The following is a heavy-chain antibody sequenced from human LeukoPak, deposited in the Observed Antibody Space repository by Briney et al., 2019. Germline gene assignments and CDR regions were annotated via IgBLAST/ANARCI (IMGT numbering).Heavy chain of an antibody. CDR1: GGSISSNNDY. CDR3: ARGYCSSTTCYKPQINWLDP. V-gene: IGHV4-39*07. Sequence: NPSETLSLTCTVSGGSISSNNDYWGWIRQPPGKGLEWIGTVYHSGSSYYNPSLKSRVTISVGPSKNQFSLRLTSVTAADTAVYYCARGYCSSTTCYKPQINWLDPWGQGTLVTVSS. CDR2: VYHSGSS. D-gene: IGHD2-2*02. J-gene: IGHJ5*02.